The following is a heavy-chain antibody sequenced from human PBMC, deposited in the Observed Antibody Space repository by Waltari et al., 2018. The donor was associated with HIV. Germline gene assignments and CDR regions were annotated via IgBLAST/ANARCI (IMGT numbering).Heavy chain of an antibody. CDR3: ARRGVLTYYYTMDV. D-gene: IGHD3-10*01. CDR1: GFPFSSYG. CDR2: IWYDGSNK. V-gene: IGHV3-33*01. Sequence: QVQLVESGGGVVQPGRSLRLSCAASGFPFSSYGMHWVRQAPGKGLEWVAVIWYDGSNKYYADAVKGRFSISRDNSKNTLYLQMNSLRAEDTAVYFCARRGVLTYYYTMDVWGQGTTVTVSS. J-gene: IGHJ6*02.